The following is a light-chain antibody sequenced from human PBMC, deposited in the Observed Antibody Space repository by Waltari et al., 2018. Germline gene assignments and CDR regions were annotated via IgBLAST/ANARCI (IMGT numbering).Light chain of an antibody. CDR1: KSVSNN. J-gene: IGKJ2*01. V-gene: IGKV3-15*01. CDR2: AAS. Sequence: ETIMTQSPAPLSVSPVARASLSCMASKSVSNNLAWYQQKPGQAPRLLIDAASCRGTGVPGRCAGGGSGTDFTLTISSLQAEDVAVYYCQQYNEWPYTFGQGTKVDIK. CDR3: QQYNEWPYT.